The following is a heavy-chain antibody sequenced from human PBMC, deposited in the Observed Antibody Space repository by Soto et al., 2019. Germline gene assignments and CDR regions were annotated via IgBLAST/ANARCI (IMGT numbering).Heavy chain of an antibody. J-gene: IGHJ4*02. Sequence: EVQLVESGGGLVQPGGSLRLSCAASGFTFSSYSMNWVRQAPGKGLEWGSYISSSSSSIYYADSVKGRFTISRDNAKNSLYLQMNSLRDEDAAVYYCARTNRPARDTYYYASSGRGDDFDYWGQGTLVTVSS. CDR1: GFTFSSYS. V-gene: IGHV3-48*02. CDR3: ARTNRPARDTYYYASSGRGDDFDY. CDR2: ISSSSSSI. D-gene: IGHD3-22*01.